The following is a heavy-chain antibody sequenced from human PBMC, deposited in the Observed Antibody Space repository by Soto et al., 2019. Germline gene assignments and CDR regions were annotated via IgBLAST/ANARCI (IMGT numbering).Heavy chain of an antibody. CDR3: ARGRAGATYYYYGIDV. J-gene: IGHJ6*02. CDR1: GYTFTSYG. V-gene: IGHV1-18*01. Sequence: ASVKVSCKASGYTFTSYGISWVRQAPGQGLEWMGWISAYNGNTNYAQKLQGRVTMTTDTSTRTAYMELRSLRSDDTAVYYCARGRAGATYYYYGIDVSGPGTPPTVSS. D-gene: IGHD1-26*01. CDR2: ISAYNGNT.